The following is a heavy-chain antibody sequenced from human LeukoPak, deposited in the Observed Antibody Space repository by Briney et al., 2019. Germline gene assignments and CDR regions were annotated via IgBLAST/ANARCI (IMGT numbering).Heavy chain of an antibody. V-gene: IGHV1-18*04. Sequence: GASVKVSCKASGYTFTGYYMHWVRQAPGQGLEWMGWISAYNGNANYAQKLQGRVTMTTDTSTSTAYMELRSLRSDDTAVYYCARGRDRGRGPVAGFDYWGQGTLVTVSS. CDR3: ARGRDRGRGPVAGFDY. CDR1: GYTFTGYY. CDR2: ISAYNGNA. D-gene: IGHD6-19*01. J-gene: IGHJ4*02.